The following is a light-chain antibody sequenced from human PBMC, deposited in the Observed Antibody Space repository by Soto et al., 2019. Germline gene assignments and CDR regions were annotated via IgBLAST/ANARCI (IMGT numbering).Light chain of an antibody. J-gene: IGKJ1*01. CDR2: WAS. V-gene: IGKV4-1*01. Sequence: DIVMTQSPDSLALSLGERATINCKSSRSILSSSNNKNFLAWYQQKPRQPPRLLIYWASTRESGVPDRFSGSGSGTDFTLTISSLQSEDVAVYYCQQYYTNSWSFGQGTKVEIK. CDR3: QQYYTNSWS. CDR1: RSILSSSNNKNF.